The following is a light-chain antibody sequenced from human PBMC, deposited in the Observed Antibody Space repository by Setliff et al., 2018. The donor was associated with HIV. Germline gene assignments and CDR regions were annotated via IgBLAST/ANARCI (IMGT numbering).Light chain of an antibody. J-gene: IGLJ1*01. V-gene: IGLV2-14*01. CDR2: AVT. CDR1: SSDVGNYNY. Sequence: QSALTQPASVSGSPGQSITISCTGTSSDVGNYNYVSWYQQHPGKAPKLMIYAVTYRPSGVSNRFSGSKSGNTASLTISGLQAEDEADYYCSSYTTNTTLVFGTGTKVTVL. CDR3: SSYTTNTTLV.